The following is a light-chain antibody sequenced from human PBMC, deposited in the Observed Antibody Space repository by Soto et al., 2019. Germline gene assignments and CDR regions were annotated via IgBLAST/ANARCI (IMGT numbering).Light chain of an antibody. V-gene: IGKV2-30*02. CDR2: KVS. CDR1: QILVHSDGIAY. J-gene: IGKJ5*01. Sequence: DVVMPQSPLSLPVTLGQPASISCRSNQILVHSDGIAYFSWFQQRPGRSPRRLIYKVSNRDSGVPARFSGSGLGTDFALKISRVEAEDVGVYYCMQGTLWPITFGQGTRLEIK. CDR3: MQGTLWPIT.